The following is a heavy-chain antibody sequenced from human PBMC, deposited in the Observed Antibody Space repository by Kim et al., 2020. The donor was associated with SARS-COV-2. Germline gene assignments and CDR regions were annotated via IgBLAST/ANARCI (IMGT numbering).Heavy chain of an antibody. CDR3: ARQQDDYGDYSGGMDV. D-gene: IGHD4-17*01. J-gene: IGHJ6*02. CDR2: IYYSGST. V-gene: IGHV4-39*01. CDR1: GGSISSSSYY. Sequence: SETLSLTCTVSGGSISSSSYYWGWIRQPPGKGLEWIGSIYYSGSTYYNPSLKSRVTISVDTSKNQFSLKLSSVTAADTAVYYCARQQDDYGDYSGGMDVWGQGTTVTVSS.